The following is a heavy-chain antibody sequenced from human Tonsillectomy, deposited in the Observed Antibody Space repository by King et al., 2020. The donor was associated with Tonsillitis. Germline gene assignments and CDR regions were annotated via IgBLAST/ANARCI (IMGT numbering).Heavy chain of an antibody. CDR1: GYTLTELS. CDR3: ATGVRNKRLNYYVSSGITWGFDY. CDR2: FDPEDGET. J-gene: IGHJ4*02. V-gene: IGHV1-24*01. D-gene: IGHD3-22*01. Sequence: QLVQSGAEVKKPGASVKVSCKVSGYTLTELSMHWVRQAPGKGLEWMGGFDPEDGETIYAQKFQGRVTMTEDTSTDTAYMELSSLRSEDTAVYYCATGVRNKRLNYYVSSGITWGFDYWGQGTLVTVSA.